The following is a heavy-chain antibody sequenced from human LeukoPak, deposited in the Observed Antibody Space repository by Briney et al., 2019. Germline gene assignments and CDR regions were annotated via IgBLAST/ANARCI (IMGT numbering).Heavy chain of an antibody. CDR2: INHSGST. CDR1: GGSFSGYY. D-gene: IGHD4-17*01. J-gene: IGHJ5*02. CDR3: ASTTVTTNWFDP. Sequence: SETLSLTCAVYGGSFSGYYWSWLSQPPGKGLEWIGEINHSGSTNYNPSLKSRVTISVDTSKNQFSLKLSSVTAADTAVYYCASTTVTTNWFDPWGQGTLVTVSS. V-gene: IGHV4-34*01.